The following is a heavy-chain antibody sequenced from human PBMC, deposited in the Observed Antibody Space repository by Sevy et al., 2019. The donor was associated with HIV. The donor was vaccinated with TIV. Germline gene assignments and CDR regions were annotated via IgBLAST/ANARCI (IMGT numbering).Heavy chain of an antibody. CDR2: LYSGGST. Sequence: GGSLRLSCAASEFTVSSSYMSWVRQAPGKGLEWVSILYSGGSTYYAASVKGRFAVSRDNSKNTLYLQMNSLRAEDTAVYYCARAGTGSYRAYFHYWGQGTLVTVSS. J-gene: IGHJ4*02. CDR3: ARAGTGSYRAYFHY. CDR1: EFTVSSSY. V-gene: IGHV3-53*01. D-gene: IGHD1-26*01.